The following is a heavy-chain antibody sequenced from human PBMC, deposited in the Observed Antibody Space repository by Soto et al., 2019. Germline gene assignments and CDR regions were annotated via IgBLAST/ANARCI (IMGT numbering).Heavy chain of an antibody. CDR2: IKNKTDGGIT. Sequence: GGSLRLSCAASGFSFSKAWMSWVRLTPGKGLEWVGRIKNKTDGGITDYPAPVRDRFTISRDDSRSTLYPQMNSLKTEDTAVYYCITDPYYDFWSGYHFDYWGQGTLVTVSS. V-gene: IGHV3-15*01. D-gene: IGHD3-3*01. J-gene: IGHJ4*02. CDR1: GFSFSKAW. CDR3: ITDPYYDFWSGYHFDY.